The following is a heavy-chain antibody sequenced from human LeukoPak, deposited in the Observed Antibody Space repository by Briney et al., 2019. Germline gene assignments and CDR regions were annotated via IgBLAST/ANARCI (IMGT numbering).Heavy chain of an antibody. Sequence: GRSLTLSCAASGFSFSGYAMSWVRQAPGKGLEWVSVIGSVGSYTHYADSVKDRFTLSRDNSKNTLYLQMNSLRTEDPAFYYLVKYFSTSASRNFDSWGEGILVSVS. CDR1: GFSFSGYA. CDR2: IGSVGSYT. CDR3: VKYFSTSASRNFDS. J-gene: IGHJ4*02. V-gene: IGHV3-23*01. D-gene: IGHD2-15*01.